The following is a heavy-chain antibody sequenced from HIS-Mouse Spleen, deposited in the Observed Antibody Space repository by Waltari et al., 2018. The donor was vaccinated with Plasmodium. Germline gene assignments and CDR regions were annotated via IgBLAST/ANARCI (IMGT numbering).Heavy chain of an antibody. CDR3: ARGGATGEAFTLDY. CDR2: IIPILVIA. J-gene: IGHJ4*02. D-gene: IGHD7-27*01. CDR1: GVTFSSYA. V-gene: IGHV1-69*04. Sequence: QVQLVQTGAEVKKPGYSVRVSCKASGVTFSSYASSWVRPAPGQGLEWMGRIIPILVIANYAQKFQGRDTITADKSTSTAYMELSSLRSEDTAVYYCARGGATGEAFTLDYWGQGTLVTVSS.